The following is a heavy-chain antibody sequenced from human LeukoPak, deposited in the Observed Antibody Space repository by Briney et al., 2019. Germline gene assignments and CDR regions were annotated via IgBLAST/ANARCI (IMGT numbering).Heavy chain of an antibody. CDR2: INPNSGGT. CDR1: GYTFTGYY. D-gene: IGHD6-13*01. V-gene: IGHV1-2*02. J-gene: IGHJ5*02. CDR3: ARDWGTGYSSSWYWFDP. Sequence: EASVKVPCKASGYTFTGYYMHWVRQAPGQGLEWMGWINPNSGGTNYAQKFQGRVTMTRDASISTAYMELSRLRSDDTAVYYCARDWGTGYSSSWYWFDPWGQGTLVTVSS.